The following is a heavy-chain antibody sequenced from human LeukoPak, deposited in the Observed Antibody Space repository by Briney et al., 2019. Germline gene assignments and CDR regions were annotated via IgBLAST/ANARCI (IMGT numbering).Heavy chain of an antibody. V-gene: IGHV1-46*01. CDR1: GYTFTSYY. CDR3: ARDRVGRWFGELD. CDR2: INPSGGST. J-gene: IGHJ4*02. D-gene: IGHD3-10*01. Sequence: ASAKVSCKASGYTFTSYYMHWVRQAPGQGLEWMGIINPSGGSTSYAQKFQGRVTMTRDTSTSTVYMELSSLRSGDTAVYYCARDRVGRWFGELDWGQGTLVTVSS.